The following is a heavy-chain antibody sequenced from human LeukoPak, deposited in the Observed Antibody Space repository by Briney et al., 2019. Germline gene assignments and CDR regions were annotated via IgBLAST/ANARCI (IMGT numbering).Heavy chain of an antibody. CDR3: ARDIDRVFNWFDP. Sequence: ASVKVSCKASGYIFTSYAMHWVRQAPGQRLEWMGWINAGNGNTKYSQKFQGRVTITRDTSATTVYMELSSLRSEDTAVYYCARDIDRVFNWFDPWGQGTLVTVSS. V-gene: IGHV1-3*01. D-gene: IGHD6-13*01. CDR1: GYIFTSYA. CDR2: INAGNGNT. J-gene: IGHJ5*02.